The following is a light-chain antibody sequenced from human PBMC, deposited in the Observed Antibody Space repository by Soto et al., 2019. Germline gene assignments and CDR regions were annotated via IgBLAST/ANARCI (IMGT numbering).Light chain of an antibody. V-gene: IGLV2-14*03. J-gene: IGLJ1*01. Sequence: QSALTQPASVSASPGQSISISCTGTSSDVGTYDSVSWYQQHSGKAPKLIIYEVTNRPSGVSNRFSGSKSGNTASLTISGLQPEDEGDYSCSSYRTSGTLYVFGTGTKLTVL. CDR2: EVT. CDR3: SSYRTSGTLYV. CDR1: SSDVGTYDS.